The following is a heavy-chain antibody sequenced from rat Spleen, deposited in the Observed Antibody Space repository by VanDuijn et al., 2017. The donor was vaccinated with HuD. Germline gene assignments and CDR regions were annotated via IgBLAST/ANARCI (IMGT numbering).Heavy chain of an antibody. J-gene: IGHJ2*01. CDR1: GFIFSDHY. D-gene: IGHD1-3*01. CDR2: IIYDASST. Sequence: EVQLVESDGGLVRPGRSLKLSCAASGFIFSDHYVAWVRQAPTKGLEWVAMIIYDASSTYYRDSVKGRFTISRDNAKSTLYLQMDSLRSEDTASYYCARAVARFDYWGQGVMVTVSS. CDR3: ARAVARFDY. V-gene: IGHV5-29*01.